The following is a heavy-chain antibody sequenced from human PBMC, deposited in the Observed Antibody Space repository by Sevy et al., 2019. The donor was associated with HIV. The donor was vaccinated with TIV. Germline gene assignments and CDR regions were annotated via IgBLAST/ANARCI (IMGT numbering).Heavy chain of an antibody. V-gene: IGHV3-53*01. Sequence: GGSLRLSCAASGLAVSDNYMNWVRQAPGKGLEWVSVIYRGDNLSNADFVRGGFTSSRDTEKNMVYLQVNSLRVEDTAVYYCAGGLGGYGKAYYLDIWGQGTLVTVSS. CDR2: IYRGDNL. CDR1: GLAVSDNY. CDR3: AGGLGGYGKAYYLDI. J-gene: IGHJ4*02. D-gene: IGHD2-21*01.